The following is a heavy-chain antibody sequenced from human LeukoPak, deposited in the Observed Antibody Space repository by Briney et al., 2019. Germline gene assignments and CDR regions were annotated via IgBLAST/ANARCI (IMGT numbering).Heavy chain of an antibody. J-gene: IGHJ4*02. V-gene: IGHV4-34*01. CDR2: INHSGST. CDR1: GGSFTDYY. CDR3: ARGPGSIGHRPNFWSGYYVY. Sequence: SETLSLTCVLYGGSFTDYYWTWVRQPPGKGLEWIGEINHSGSTNYNPSLKSRVTISVDTSKNQFSLKLSSVTAADTAVYYCARGPGSIGHRPNFWSGYYVYWGQGTLVTVSS. D-gene: IGHD3-3*01.